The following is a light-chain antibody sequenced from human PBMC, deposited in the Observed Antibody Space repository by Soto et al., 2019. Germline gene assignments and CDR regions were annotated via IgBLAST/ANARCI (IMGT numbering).Light chain of an antibody. CDR3: QQFGGSPTWT. CDR2: GTS. Sequence: EIVMTQSPATLSVSPGERATLSCRAIQSVGSRYLAWYQQKPGQAPRLLIYGTSSRATGIPDRFSGSGSGTDFTLTITRLEPEDFAVYYCQQFGGSPTWTFGQGTKVDIK. J-gene: IGKJ1*01. V-gene: IGKV3-20*01. CDR1: QSVGSRY.